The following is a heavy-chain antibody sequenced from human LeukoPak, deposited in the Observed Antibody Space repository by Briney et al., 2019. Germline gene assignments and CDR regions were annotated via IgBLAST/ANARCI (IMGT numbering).Heavy chain of an antibody. D-gene: IGHD5-18*01. V-gene: IGHV3-21*01. J-gene: IGHJ4*02. CDR2: ISSSSSYI. Sequence: GGSLRLSCVASGFTFSSYSMNWVRQAPGKGLEWVSSISSSSSYIYYADSVKGRFTISRDNAKNSLYLQMNSLRAEDTAVYYCARVEFIQLWSPFDYWGQGTLVTVSS. CDR3: ARVEFIQLWSPFDY. CDR1: GFTFSSYS.